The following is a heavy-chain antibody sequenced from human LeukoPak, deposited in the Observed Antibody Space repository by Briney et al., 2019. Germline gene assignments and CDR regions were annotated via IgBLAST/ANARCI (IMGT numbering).Heavy chain of an antibody. D-gene: IGHD5-18*01. CDR1: GFTFHDYA. J-gene: IGHJ4*02. CDR2: ISWNSGII. Sequence: QPGRSLRLSCAASGFTFHDYAMHWVRQAPGKGPEWVSGISWNSGIIGYADSVKGRFTTSRDNAKNSLYLQMNSLRPEDTALYYCTKDSVAMVTTSDYWGQGTLVTVSS. CDR3: TKDSVAMVTTSDY. V-gene: IGHV3-9*01.